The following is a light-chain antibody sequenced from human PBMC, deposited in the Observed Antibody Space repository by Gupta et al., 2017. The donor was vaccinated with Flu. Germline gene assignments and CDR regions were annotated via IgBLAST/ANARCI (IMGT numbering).Light chain of an antibody. CDR1: QSISNY. CDR3: QQSDSNPQVP. J-gene: IGKJ3*01. CDR2: AAS. Sequence: DIQMTQSPSSLSASVGDRVTITCRASQSISNYLNWYQQKPGKAPKLLIYAASTWQSGVPSRFSGGGSGKDLTLTISTRQQEDFATYYCQQSDSNPQVPFGHGTKVDIK. V-gene: IGKV1-39*01.